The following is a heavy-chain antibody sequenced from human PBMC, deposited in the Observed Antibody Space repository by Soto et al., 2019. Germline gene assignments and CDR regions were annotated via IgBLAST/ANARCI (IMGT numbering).Heavy chain of an antibody. CDR1: GFTFSSYA. V-gene: IGHV3-23*01. Sequence: GGSLRLSCSASGFTFSSYAMSWVRQAPGKGLEWVSTISNSGGSTYYADSVKGRFTISRDNSKNTLYLQMNSLRAEDTAVYYCATSYGDYVPVYWGQGTLVTVSS. J-gene: IGHJ4*02. CDR3: ATSYGDYVPVY. CDR2: ISNSGGST. D-gene: IGHD4-17*01.